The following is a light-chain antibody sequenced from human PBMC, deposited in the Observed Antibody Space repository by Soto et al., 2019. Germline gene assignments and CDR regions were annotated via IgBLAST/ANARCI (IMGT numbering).Light chain of an antibody. V-gene: IGKV1-39*01. J-gene: IGKJ4*01. CDR2: GAT. CDR1: RSIRAY. Sequence: DIQMTQSPSSLSASVGDTVTISCRASRSIRAYLNWYQHKPGKAPNLLIYGATTLHSGVPSRFSGSGSGTDFSLTIRSPQPEDFATYYCQQTFSVTPLPFGGGTKVEI. CDR3: QQTFSVTPLP.